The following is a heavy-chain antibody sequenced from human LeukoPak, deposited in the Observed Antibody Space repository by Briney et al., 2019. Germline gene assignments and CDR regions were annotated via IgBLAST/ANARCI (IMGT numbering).Heavy chain of an antibody. CDR2: MNPNSGNT. V-gene: IGHV1-8*03. CDR3: VVEAFGWFDP. J-gene: IGHJ5*02. CDR1: GYTFTSYD. D-gene: IGHD3-3*01. Sequence: ASVKVSCKASGYTFTSYDINWVRQAPGQGLEWMGWMNPNSGNTVYAQTFQGRVTITRNTSISTAYMELSSLRSEDTAVYYCVVEAFGWFDPWGQGTLVTVSS.